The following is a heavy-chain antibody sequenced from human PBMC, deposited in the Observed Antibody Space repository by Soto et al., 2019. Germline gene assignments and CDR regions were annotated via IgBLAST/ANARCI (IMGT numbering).Heavy chain of an antibody. CDR2: INAGNGNT. D-gene: IGHD2-15*01. Sequence: SVKVSCEASEYSYTNYALHWVRQAPGQRLEWMGWINAGNGNTKYSQKFQGRVTITRDTSASTAYMELSSLRSEDTAVYYCARDILFDYWGQGTLVTVSS. V-gene: IGHV1-3*01. CDR3: ARDILFDY. J-gene: IGHJ4*02. CDR1: EYSYTNYA.